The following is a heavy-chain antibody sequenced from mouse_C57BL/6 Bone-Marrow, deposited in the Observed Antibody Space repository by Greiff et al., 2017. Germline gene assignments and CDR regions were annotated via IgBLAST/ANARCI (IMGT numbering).Heavy chain of an antibody. CDR2: IYPGSGST. J-gene: IGHJ2*01. V-gene: IGHV1-55*01. Sequence: QVQLQQPGAELVKPGASVKMSCKASGYTFTSYWITWVKQRPGQGLEWIGDIYPGSGSTNYNEKFKSKATLTVDTSSSTAYMQLSSLTSEDSAVYDCARGRESPDYFDYGGQGTTLTVSS. CDR3: ARGRESPDYFDY. CDR1: GYTFTSYW.